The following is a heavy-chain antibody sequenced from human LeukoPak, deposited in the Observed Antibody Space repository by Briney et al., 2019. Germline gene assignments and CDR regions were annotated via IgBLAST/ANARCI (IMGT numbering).Heavy chain of an antibody. CDR1: GFSLSTSGVG. J-gene: IGHJ3*02. CDR3: AHSPKKLATIFGVVTFIDAFDI. Sequence: ESGPTLVKPTQTLTLTCTFSGFSLSTSGVGVGWIRQPPGKALEWLALIYWNDDKRYSPSLKSRLTITKDTSKNQVVLTMTNMDPVDTATYYCAHSPKKLATIFGVVTFIDAFDIWGQGTMVTVSS. V-gene: IGHV2-5*01. CDR2: IYWNDDK. D-gene: IGHD3-3*01.